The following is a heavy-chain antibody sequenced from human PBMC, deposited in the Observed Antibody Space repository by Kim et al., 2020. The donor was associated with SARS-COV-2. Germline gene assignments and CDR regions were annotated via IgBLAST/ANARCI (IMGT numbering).Heavy chain of an antibody. V-gene: IGHV3-21*01. CDR2: ISSSSSYI. D-gene: IGHD6-6*01. Sequence: GGSLRLSCAASGFTFSSYSMNWVRQAPGKGLEWVSSISSSSSYIYYADSVKGRFTISRDNAKNSLYLQMNSLRAEDTAVYYCAKGLRSTSPATTLDYWGQRTLVTVSP. CDR1: GFTFSSYS. J-gene: IGHJ4*02. CDR3: AKGLRSTSPATTLDY.